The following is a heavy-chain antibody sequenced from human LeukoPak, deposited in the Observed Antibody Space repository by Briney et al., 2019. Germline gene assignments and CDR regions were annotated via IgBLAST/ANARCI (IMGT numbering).Heavy chain of an antibody. CDR3: ARGAYGSGSRNWFDP. J-gene: IGHJ5*02. Sequence: PSETLSLTCNVSGDSMRNYYRSWIRQPAGKGPEWIGRIHGGGSTTYNPSLRSRVTMSVDTSKNQFSLNLNSLTAADTAVYYCARGAYGSGSRNWFDPWGQGILVTVSS. CDR1: GDSMRNYY. D-gene: IGHD3-10*01. CDR2: IHGGGST. V-gene: IGHV4-4*07.